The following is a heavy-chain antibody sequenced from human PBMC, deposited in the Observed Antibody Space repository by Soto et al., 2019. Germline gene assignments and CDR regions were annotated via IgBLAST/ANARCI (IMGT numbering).Heavy chain of an antibody. CDR3: AKDIGVASDPYYFDY. V-gene: IGHV3-9*01. Sequence: GGSLRLSCAASGFTFDDYAMHWVRQAPGKGLEWVSGISWNSGSIGYADSVKGRFTISRDNAKNSLYLQMNSLRAEDTALYYCAKDIGVASDPYYFDYWGQGTLVTVSS. J-gene: IGHJ4*02. CDR1: GFTFDDYA. D-gene: IGHD3-3*01. CDR2: ISWNSGSI.